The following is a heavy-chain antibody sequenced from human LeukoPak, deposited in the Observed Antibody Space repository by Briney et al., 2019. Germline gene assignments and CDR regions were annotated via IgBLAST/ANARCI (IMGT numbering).Heavy chain of an antibody. J-gene: IGHJ5*02. CDR1: GITFSLYW. D-gene: IGHD3-16*01. Sequence: GGSLRLSCVASGITFSLYWMTWVRQFPGKGLEWVADINPDGSQKYSVDSVKGRFTISRDNARNAVFLQMNSLRDDDTAVYYCVRQMIRFWFDPWGQGSRVTVSS. V-gene: IGHV3-7*01. CDR2: INPDGSQK. CDR3: VRQMIRFWFDP.